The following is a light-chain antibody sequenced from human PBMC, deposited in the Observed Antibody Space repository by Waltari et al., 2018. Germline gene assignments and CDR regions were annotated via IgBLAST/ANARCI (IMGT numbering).Light chain of an antibody. CDR3: QHDVRLPVT. V-gene: IGKV3-20*01. CDR2: GAS. J-gene: IGKJ1*01. Sequence: EIVLTQSPGTLHFSPGVRVILSCRVSQSVSRALAWYQQKPGKAPRLLIYGASNRATGSPDRFSGSRSETDFSLTISRLEPEDFAVYYCQHDVRLPVTFGQGTKVEIK. CDR1: QSVSRA.